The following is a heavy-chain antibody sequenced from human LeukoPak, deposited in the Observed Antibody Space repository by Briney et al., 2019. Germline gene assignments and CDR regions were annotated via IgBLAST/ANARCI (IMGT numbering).Heavy chain of an antibody. D-gene: IGHD4-17*01. Sequence: ASVKVSCKASGYTFTSYAMNWVRQAPGQGLEWMGWINTNTGNPTYAQGFTGRFVFSLDTSVSTAFLQISSLKAEDTAVYYCARSQDYGDYINSAFDIWGQGTMVTVSS. J-gene: IGHJ3*02. V-gene: IGHV7-4-1*02. CDR1: GYTFTSYA. CDR2: INTNTGNP. CDR3: ARSQDYGDYINSAFDI.